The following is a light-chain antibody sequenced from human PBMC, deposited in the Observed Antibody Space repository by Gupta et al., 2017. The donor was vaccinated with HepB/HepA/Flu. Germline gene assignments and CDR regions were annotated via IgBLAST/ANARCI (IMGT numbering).Light chain of an antibody. Sequence: DIVLTQSPDSLALSLGERATINCKSSQTILYTSNNKNHLAWYQQKPGQSPKLLISWASFRESGVPERFSGSGSGTDFTLTISSLQAEDVAVYYCHQYYSTPLTFGGGTKVEIK. J-gene: IGKJ4*01. CDR2: WAS. CDR3: HQYYSTPLT. CDR1: QTILYTSNNKNH. V-gene: IGKV4-1*01.